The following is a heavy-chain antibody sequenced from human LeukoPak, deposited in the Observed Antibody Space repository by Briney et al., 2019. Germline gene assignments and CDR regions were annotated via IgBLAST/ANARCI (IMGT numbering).Heavy chain of an antibody. CDR3: ARGGTVTSSSWSGGAFDI. D-gene: IGHD6-13*01. J-gene: IGHJ3*02. V-gene: IGHV3-13*01. CDR1: GFTFSSYD. Sequence: PGGSLRLSCAASGFTFSSYDMHWVRQATGKGLEWVSAIGTAGDTYYPGSVKGRFTISRENAKNSLYPQMNSLRAGDTAVYYCARGGTVTSSSWSGGAFDIWGQGTMVTVSS. CDR2: IGTAGDT.